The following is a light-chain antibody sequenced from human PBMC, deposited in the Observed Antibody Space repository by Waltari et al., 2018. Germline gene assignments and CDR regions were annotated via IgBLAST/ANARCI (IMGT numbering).Light chain of an antibody. J-gene: IGLJ3*02. CDR1: SSDVGGYNL. Sequence: QSALTQPASVSGSPGQSITIPCPGTSSDVGGYNLVSWYQQHPGKAPKLIIYEGNKWPSGVSHRFSGSKSGNTASLTISGLQAEDEADYYCCSFAGSTTWVFGGGTTLTVL. V-gene: IGLV2-23*01. CDR2: EGN. CDR3: CSFAGSTTWV.